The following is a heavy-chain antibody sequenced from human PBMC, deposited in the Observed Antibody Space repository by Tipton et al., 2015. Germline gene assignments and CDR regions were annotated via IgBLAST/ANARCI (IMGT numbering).Heavy chain of an antibody. J-gene: IGHJ6*02. CDR3: ARDLEHGMDV. CDR2: ILHRGTT. V-gene: IGHV4-39*07. D-gene: IGHD5-24*01. CDR1: GASISSPNSF. Sequence: GLVKPSETLSLTCTVSGASISSPNSFWGWIRQSPGKGLEWIGSILHRGTTYYNPSLKSRVTISVDTSKNQFSLKLRSVTAADTAVYYCARDLEHGMDVWGQGTTVTVSS.